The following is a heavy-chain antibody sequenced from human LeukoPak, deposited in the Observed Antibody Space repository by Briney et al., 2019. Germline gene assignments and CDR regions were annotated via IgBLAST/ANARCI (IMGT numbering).Heavy chain of an antibody. CDR2: IWYDGSNK. Sequence: GGSLRLSCAASGFTFSSYGMHWVRQAPGKGLEWVAVIWYDGSNKYYADSVKGRFTISRDNSKNTLYLRMNSLRAEDTAVYYCARGEDIVVVPAATTYYYYGMDVWGKGTAVTVSS. D-gene: IGHD2-2*01. CDR1: GFTFSSYG. J-gene: IGHJ6*04. CDR3: ARGEDIVVVPAATTYYYYGMDV. V-gene: IGHV3-33*01.